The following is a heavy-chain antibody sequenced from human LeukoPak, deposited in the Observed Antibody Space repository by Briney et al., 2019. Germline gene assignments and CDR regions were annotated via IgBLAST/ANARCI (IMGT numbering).Heavy chain of an antibody. J-gene: IGHJ4*02. Sequence: GGSLRLSCAASGFTFSSYGMHWVRQAPGKGLEWVAFIRYDGSNKYYADSVKGRFTISRDNSKNTLYLQMNSLRAEDTAVYYCAKGAPGRVRYCTNGVCYNYFDYWGQGTLVTVSS. CDR3: AKGAPGRVRYCTNGVCYNYFDY. D-gene: IGHD2-8*01. CDR2: IRYDGSNK. V-gene: IGHV3-30*02. CDR1: GFTFSSYG.